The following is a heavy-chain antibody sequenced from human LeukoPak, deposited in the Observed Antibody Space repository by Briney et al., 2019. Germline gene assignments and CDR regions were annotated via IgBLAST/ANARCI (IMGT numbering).Heavy chain of an antibody. D-gene: IGHD2-15*01. J-gene: IGHJ6*02. Sequence: PSETLSLTCTVSGGSISSYYWSWIRQPAGKGLEWIGRFYTSGYTNYNPSLKSRVAMSVDGSKNQFSLKLSSVTAADAAVYYCARGDSNIVANMDVWGQGTTVTVSS. CDR1: GGSISSYY. V-gene: IGHV4-4*07. CDR2: FYTSGYT. CDR3: ARGDSNIVANMDV.